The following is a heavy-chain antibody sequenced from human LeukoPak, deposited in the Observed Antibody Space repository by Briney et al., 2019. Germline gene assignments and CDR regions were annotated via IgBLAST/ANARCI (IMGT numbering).Heavy chain of an antibody. Sequence: GGSLRLSCAASGFTFSNYNMNWVRQAPGKGLEWVSSITTTSTYIYYADSVKGRFTISRDNSKNTLYLQMNSLRAEDTAIYYCARRYSNAFDIWGQGTMVTVSS. CDR1: GFTFSNYN. CDR3: ARRYSNAFDI. CDR2: ITTTSTYI. J-gene: IGHJ3*02. D-gene: IGHD2-15*01. V-gene: IGHV3-21*01.